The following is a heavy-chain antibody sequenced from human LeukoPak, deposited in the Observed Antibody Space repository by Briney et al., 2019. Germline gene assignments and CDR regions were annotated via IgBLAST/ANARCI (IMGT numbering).Heavy chain of an antibody. CDR2: IIPIFGTA. Sequence: ASVKVSCKASGGTFSSYAISWVRQAPGQGLEWMGGIIPIFGTANYAQKFQGRVTITADESTSTAYMELSSLRSEDTAVYYCAAGPYYYGSGRHEFDPWGQGTLVTVSS. D-gene: IGHD3-10*01. CDR1: GGTFSSYA. J-gene: IGHJ5*02. CDR3: AAGPYYYGSGRHEFDP. V-gene: IGHV1-69*13.